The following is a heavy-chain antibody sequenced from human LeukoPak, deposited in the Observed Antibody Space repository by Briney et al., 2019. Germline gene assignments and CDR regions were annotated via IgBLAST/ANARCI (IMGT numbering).Heavy chain of an antibody. CDR1: GYSFTNYW. D-gene: IGHD3-22*01. CDR2: IYPGDSDT. CDR3: ARRPKYKSGCHFDY. J-gene: IGHJ4*02. Sequence: GEALKISCKGSGYSFTNYWIGWVRQMPGKGLGWMGIIYPGDSDTSYDPSFQGQVTISADKSITTAYLQWSSLKASDTAMYYCARRPKYKSGCHFDYWGQGTLVTVSS. V-gene: IGHV5-51*01.